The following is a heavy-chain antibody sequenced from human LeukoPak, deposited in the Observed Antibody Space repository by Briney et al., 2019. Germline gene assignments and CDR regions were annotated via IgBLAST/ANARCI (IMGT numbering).Heavy chain of an antibody. CDR1: GFTFSSYW. CDR3: AREYRDYYDSSGYYFDY. CDR2: IKQDGSEA. J-gene: IGHJ4*02. D-gene: IGHD3-22*01. V-gene: IGHV3-7*01. Sequence: GGSLRLSCAASGFTFSSYWMTWVRQAPGKGLEWVANIKQDGSEAYYVDSVKGRFTVSRDNAKNSLYLQLNSLGAEDTAVYYCAREYRDYYDSSGYYFDYWGQGTLVTVSS.